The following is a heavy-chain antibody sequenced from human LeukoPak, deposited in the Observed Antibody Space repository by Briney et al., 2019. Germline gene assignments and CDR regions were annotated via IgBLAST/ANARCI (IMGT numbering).Heavy chain of an antibody. CDR1: GFTFSSYA. D-gene: IGHD2-2*01. J-gene: IGHJ6*02. CDR2: ITGSGGTT. V-gene: IGHV3-23*01. Sequence: GGSLRLSCAASGFTFSSYAMSWVRQAPGKGREWVSGITGSGGTTSYADSVKGRFTISRDNSKDTLYLQLSSLRAEDTAVYYCAKDRGGRLGYCTSTSCYDGMDVWGQGTTVTVSS. CDR3: AKDRGGRLGYCTSTSCYDGMDV.